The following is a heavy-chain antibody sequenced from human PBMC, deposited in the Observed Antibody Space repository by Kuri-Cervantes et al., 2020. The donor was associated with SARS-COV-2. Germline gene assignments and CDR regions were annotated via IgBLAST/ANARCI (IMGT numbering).Heavy chain of an antibody. V-gene: IGHV5-51*01. CDR3: ARRGKTTSFEVSSPVDY. J-gene: IGHJ4*01. Sequence: GESLKTSRWGLGYSFTSTWLGWVRQMPGKGLEWMGIIYPGDSDARYRPSFKGQVTISADNYISTAYLQWSSLKASDTVMYYCARRGKTTSFEVSSPVDYWGQGTLVTVSS. CDR1: GYSFTSTW. CDR2: IYPGDSDA. D-gene: IGHD3-3*01.